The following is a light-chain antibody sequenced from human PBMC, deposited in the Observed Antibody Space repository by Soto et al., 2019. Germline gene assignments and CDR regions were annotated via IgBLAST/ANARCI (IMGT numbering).Light chain of an antibody. CDR1: QAIRHF. J-gene: IGKJ4*01. CDR2: AAS. V-gene: IGKV1-27*01. CDR3: QKYNTATRT. Sequence: IPMTQSPSALSASVGDRVTITCRASQAIRHFLAWYQHKPGRVPKLLIYAASTLQSGVPSRFSGSGSGTDFILTINGLQPEDAATYSCQKYNTATRTFGGGTTVEI.